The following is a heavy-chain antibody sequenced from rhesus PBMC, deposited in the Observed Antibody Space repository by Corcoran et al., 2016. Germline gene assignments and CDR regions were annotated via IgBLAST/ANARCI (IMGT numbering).Heavy chain of an antibody. V-gene: IGHV4S2*01. Sequence: QVQLQESGPGLVKPSETLPLICAVSGASISSTYWTLIRPAPCKGLEGIGRIYGSGGSTDYNPSLKSRVTISIDTSKNQFSLKLSSVTAADTAVYYCARGGVFTATRGVWGPGVLVTVSS. J-gene: IGHJ5-1*01. CDR2: IYGSGGST. CDR3: ARGGVFTATRGV. CDR1: GASISSTY. D-gene: IGHD2-27*01.